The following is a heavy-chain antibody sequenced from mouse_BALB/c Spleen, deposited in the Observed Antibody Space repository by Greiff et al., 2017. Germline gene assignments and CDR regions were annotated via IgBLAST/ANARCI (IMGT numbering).Heavy chain of an antibody. CDR1: GYSITSDYA. CDR3: ANYYDAWFAY. J-gene: IGHJ3*01. Sequence: EVQLVESGPGLVKPSQSLSLTCTVTGYSITSDYAWNWIRQFPGNKLEWMGYISYSGSTSYNPSLKSRISITRDTSKNQFFLQLNSVTTEDTATYYCANYYDAWFAYWGQGTLVTVSA. D-gene: IGHD1-1*01. CDR2: ISYSGST. V-gene: IGHV3-2*02.